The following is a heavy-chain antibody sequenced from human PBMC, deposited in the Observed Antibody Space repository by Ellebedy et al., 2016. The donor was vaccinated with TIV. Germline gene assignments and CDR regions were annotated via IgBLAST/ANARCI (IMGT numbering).Heavy chain of an antibody. CDR3: AREGAYDSGGYYELFDY. V-gene: IGHV1-18*01. J-gene: IGHJ4*02. CDR2: ISGSNGNT. Sequence: ASVKVSCXGSGYSSSSYTIGWVRQAPGQGLEWMGWISGSNGNTKYAQKFQGRVTMTTDTSTNTAYMELRSLRSDDTAVYYCAREGAYDSGGYYELFDYWGQGTLVTVSS. D-gene: IGHD3-22*01. CDR1: GYSSSSYT.